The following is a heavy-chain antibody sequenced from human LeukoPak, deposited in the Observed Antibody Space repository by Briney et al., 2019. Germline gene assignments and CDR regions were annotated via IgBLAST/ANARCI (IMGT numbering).Heavy chain of an antibody. Sequence: GGSLCLSCAASGFTFGGYWIEWVRQPPGEGLQWVDNINYGGSDRYYVDAVKGRFNISRDNDKNSLYLQMNSLTVEDTAVYYCTRGDPDYWGQGTLVTVSS. J-gene: IGHJ4*02. CDR2: INYGGSDR. CDR1: GFTFGGYW. CDR3: TRGDPDY. D-gene: IGHD2-21*02. V-gene: IGHV3-7*01.